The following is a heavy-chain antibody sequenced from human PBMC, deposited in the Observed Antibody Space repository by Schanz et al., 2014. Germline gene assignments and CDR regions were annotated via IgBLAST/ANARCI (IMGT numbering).Heavy chain of an antibody. CDR2: ISGSGAST. V-gene: IGHV3-23*04. D-gene: IGHD3-10*01. CDR3: AKGRFGELSAFDI. CDR1: GFSFSSYA. J-gene: IGHJ3*02. Sequence: VQLVESGGGVVQPGRSLRLSCATSGFSFSSYAINWVRQAPGKGLEWVSGISGSGASTYYADSVKGRFTISRDNSNKTVDLQMNSLRAEDTALYYCAKGRFGELSAFDIWGQGTMVTVSS.